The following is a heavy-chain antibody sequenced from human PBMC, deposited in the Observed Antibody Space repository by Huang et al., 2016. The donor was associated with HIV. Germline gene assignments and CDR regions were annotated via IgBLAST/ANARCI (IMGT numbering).Heavy chain of an antibody. D-gene: IGHD5-18*01. Sequence: QVQLVESGGGVVQPGRSLRLSCAASGSPFNNHAMHWVRQAPGKGLDWVAVISNDGRNNYYAESVKGRFTISRDSSKSTLFLHMTSLRTEDTAVYYCARAKDTWDAYDIWGQGTMVSVSS. CDR1: GSPFNNHA. CDR2: ISNDGRNN. CDR3: ARAKDTWDAYDI. V-gene: IGHV3-30*01. J-gene: IGHJ3*02.